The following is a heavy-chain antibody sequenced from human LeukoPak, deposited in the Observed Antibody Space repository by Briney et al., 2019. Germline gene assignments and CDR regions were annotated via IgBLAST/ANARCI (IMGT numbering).Heavy chain of an antibody. V-gene: IGHV3-21*01. CDR3: ARSLWSGIDY. D-gene: IGHD3-10*01. Sequence: PGGSLRLSCAASGFTFSSYSMNWVRQAPGKGLEWVSSISSSSSYIYYADSVKGRFTISRDNAKNSLYLLMNTLRAEDTAVYYCARSLWSGIDYWGQGTLVTVSS. CDR2: ISSSSSYI. CDR1: GFTFSSYS. J-gene: IGHJ4*02.